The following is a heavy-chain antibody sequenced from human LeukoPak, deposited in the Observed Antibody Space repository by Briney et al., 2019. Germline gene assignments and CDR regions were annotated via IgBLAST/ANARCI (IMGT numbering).Heavy chain of an antibody. D-gene: IGHD6-6*01. Sequence: KASETLSLTCTVSGASISSSSYYWGWIRQPPGEGLEWIGSIFYSGRAFYNPSLKSRVTISVDTSKNQFSLKLSSVTAADTAVYYCARGLFVGRWQLVRVGYWFDPWGQGTLVTVSS. J-gene: IGHJ5*02. V-gene: IGHV4-39*07. CDR2: IFYSGRA. CDR1: GASISSSSYY. CDR3: ARGLFVGRWQLVRVGYWFDP.